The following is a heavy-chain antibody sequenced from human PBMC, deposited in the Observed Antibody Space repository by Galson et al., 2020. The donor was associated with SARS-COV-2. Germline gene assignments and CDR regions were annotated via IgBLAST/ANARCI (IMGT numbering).Heavy chain of an antibody. CDR1: GGSVSSGSYY. V-gene: IGHV4-61*01. J-gene: IGHJ4*02. CDR3: ARSSSSWYRHFDY. Sequence: SETLSLTCTVSGGSVSSGSYYWSWIRQPPGKGLEWIGYIYYSGITNYNPSLKSRVTISVDTSKNQFSLKLSSVTAADTAVYYCARSSSSWYRHFDYWGQGTLVTVSS. CDR2: IYYSGIT. D-gene: IGHD6-13*01.